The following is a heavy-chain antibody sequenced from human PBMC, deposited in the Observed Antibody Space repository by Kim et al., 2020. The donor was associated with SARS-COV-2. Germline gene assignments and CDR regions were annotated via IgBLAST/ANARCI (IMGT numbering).Heavy chain of an antibody. CDR1: GFTFSSYA. J-gene: IGHJ6*02. CDR2: ISGSGGST. V-gene: IGHV3-23*01. D-gene: IGHD3-10*01. CDR3: AKVVRGGITVQDGMDV. Sequence: GGSLRLSCAASGFTFSSYAMSWVRQAPGKGLEWVSGISGSGGSTYYADSVKGRFTISRDSSKNTLYLQMNSLRAEDTAVYYCAKVVRGGITVQDGMDVWGQGTTVNVSS.